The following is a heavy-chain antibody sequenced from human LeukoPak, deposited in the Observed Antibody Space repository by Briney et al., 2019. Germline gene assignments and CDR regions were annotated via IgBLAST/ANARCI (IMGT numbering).Heavy chain of an antibody. CDR2: MNPNSGNT. V-gene: IGHV1-8*01. J-gene: IGHJ6*03. D-gene: IGHD3-3*01. CDR1: GYTFTSYD. Sequence: ASVKVSCKASGYTFTSYDINWVRQAPGQGLEWMGWMNPNSGNTDYAQKFQGRVTMTRNTSISTAYMELSSLRSEDTAVYYCARGPLGYYDFWSGYFTGPYYYYYYYMDVWGKGTTVTVSS. CDR3: ARGPLGYYDFWSGYFTGPYYYYYYYMDV.